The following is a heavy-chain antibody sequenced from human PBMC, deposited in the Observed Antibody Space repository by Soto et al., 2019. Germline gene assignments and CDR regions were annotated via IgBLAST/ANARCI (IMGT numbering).Heavy chain of an antibody. D-gene: IGHD3-16*01. CDR2: MYHNNGQT. CDR1: GDTFSNFD. CDR3: ATMIRGLIHWLDP. V-gene: IGHV1-8*01. J-gene: IGHJ5*02. Sequence: QVQLVQSGAEVKRPGASVKVSCKASGDTFSNFDFNWVRQATGQGPEWMGWMYHNNGQTAYARTFQGRVTMTWNSSTSTAYMELSSLTSEYTAVYYCATMIRGLIHWLDPWGQGTLVTVSS.